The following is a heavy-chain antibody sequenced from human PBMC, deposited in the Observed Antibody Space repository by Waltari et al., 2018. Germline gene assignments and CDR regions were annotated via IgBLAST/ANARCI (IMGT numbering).Heavy chain of an antibody. V-gene: IGHV3-30-3*01. CDR2: ISYDGSNK. CDR3: ARDSLGSGWSTFDY. CDR1: GFTFSSYA. D-gene: IGHD6-19*01. Sequence: QVQLVESGGDVVQPGRSLRLSCAASGFTFSSYAMHWVRQAPGKGLEWVAVISYDGSNKYYAQSVKGRFTISRDNSKNTLYLQMNSLRAEDTAVYSCARDSLGSGWSTFDYWGQGTLVTVSS. J-gene: IGHJ4*02.